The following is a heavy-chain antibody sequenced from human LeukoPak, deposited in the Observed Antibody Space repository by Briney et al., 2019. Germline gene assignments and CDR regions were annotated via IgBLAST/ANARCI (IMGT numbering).Heavy chain of an antibody. Sequence: GGSLRLSCAASGFTFSSYGMHWVRQAPGKGLEWVAVIWYDGSNKYYGDSVKGRFTISRDNSKKTLYLQMNSLRAEDTAVYYCAKGKVSDSWGQGTLVTVSS. D-gene: IGHD3-10*01. V-gene: IGHV3-33*06. CDR2: IWYDGSNK. CDR3: AKGKVSDS. J-gene: IGHJ4*02. CDR1: GFTFSSYG.